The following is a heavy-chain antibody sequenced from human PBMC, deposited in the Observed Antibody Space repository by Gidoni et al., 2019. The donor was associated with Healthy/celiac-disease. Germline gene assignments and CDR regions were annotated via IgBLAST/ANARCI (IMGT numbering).Heavy chain of an antibody. CDR1: GGSFSGYD. D-gene: IGHD3-22*01. CDR2: IKHSGST. V-gene: IGHV4-34*01. Sequence: QVQLQQWGAGLLKPSETLSLTCAAYGGSFSGYDWSWIRQPPGKGLEWIGEIKHSGSTNYNPSLKSRVTISVDTSKNQFSLKLSSFTAADTAVYYCARVRQFYYYDSSGYYRTFDYWGQGTLVTVSS. J-gene: IGHJ4*02. CDR3: ARVRQFYYYDSSGYYRTFDY.